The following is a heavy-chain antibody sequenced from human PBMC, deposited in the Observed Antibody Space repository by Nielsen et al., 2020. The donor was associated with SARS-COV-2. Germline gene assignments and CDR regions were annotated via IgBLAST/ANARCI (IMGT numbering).Heavy chain of an antibody. V-gene: IGHV4-4*02. J-gene: IGHJ6*03. CDR2: VPHSGSI. CDR1: GGSVSSNDW. CDR3: ARGDLVVVPSPILGLGPFFYYFYLDV. D-gene: IGHD2-2*01. Sequence: SETLSLTCAVSGGSVSSNDWWTWVRQSPGKGLEWIGEVPHSGSINYNPSLKRRVTLSMDKSKRQFSLRLTSVSAADTAVYFCARGDLVVVPSPILGLGPFFYYFYLDVWGKGTTVIVSS.